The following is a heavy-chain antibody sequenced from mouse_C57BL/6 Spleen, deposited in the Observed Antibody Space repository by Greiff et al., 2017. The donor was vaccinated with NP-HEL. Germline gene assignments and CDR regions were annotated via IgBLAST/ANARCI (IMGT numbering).Heavy chain of an antibody. Sequence: EVKLMESGGGLVQPGGSLKLSCAASGFTFSDYYMYWVRQTPEKRLEWVAYISNGGGSTYYPDTVKGRFTISRDNAKNTLYLQMSRLKSEDTAMYYCARYYYGSSSFAYWGQGTLVTVSA. CDR2: ISNGGGST. D-gene: IGHD1-1*01. CDR3: ARYYYGSSSFAY. J-gene: IGHJ3*01. CDR1: GFTFSDYY. V-gene: IGHV5-12*01.